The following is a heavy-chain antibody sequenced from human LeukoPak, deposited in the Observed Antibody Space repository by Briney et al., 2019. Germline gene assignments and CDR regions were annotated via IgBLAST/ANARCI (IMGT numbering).Heavy chain of an antibody. CDR2: IYYSGST. V-gene: IGHV4-59*01. CDR1: GGSISSYY. CDR3: ARVSVATEFDY. D-gene: IGHD1-26*01. Sequence: SETLSLTCTVSGGSISSYYWSWIRQPPGKGLEWIGYIYYSGSTNYNPSLKSRVTISVDTSKNQFSLKLGSVTAADTAVYYCARVSVATEFDYWGQGTLVTVSS. J-gene: IGHJ4*02.